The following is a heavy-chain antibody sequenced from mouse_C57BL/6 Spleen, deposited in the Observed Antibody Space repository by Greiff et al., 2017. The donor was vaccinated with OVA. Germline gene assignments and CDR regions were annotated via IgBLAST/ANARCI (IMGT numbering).Heavy chain of an antibody. J-gene: IGHJ2*01. Sequence: EVMLVESEGGLVQPGSSMRLSCTASGFTFSDYYMAWVRQVPEKGLEWVANINYDGSSTYYLDSLKSRFIISRDNAKNILYLQMSSLKSEDTATYYCARVPFRGTGGSFDYWGQGTTLTVSS. D-gene: IGHD3-2*02. CDR3: ARVPFRGTGGSFDY. CDR2: INYDGSST. CDR1: GFTFSDYY. V-gene: IGHV5-16*01.